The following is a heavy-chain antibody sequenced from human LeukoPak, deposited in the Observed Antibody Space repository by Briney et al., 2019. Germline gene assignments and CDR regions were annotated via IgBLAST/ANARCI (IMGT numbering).Heavy chain of an antibody. J-gene: IGHJ4*02. Sequence: SVKVSCKASGGTFSSYAISWVRQAPGQGLEWLGRIIPILGIANYAQKFQGRVTITADKSTSTAYMELSSLRSEDTAVYYCARDSSGSSIDYWGQGTLVTVSS. CDR3: ARDSSGSSIDY. CDR2: IIPILGIA. V-gene: IGHV1-69*04. CDR1: GGTFSSYA. D-gene: IGHD3-10*01.